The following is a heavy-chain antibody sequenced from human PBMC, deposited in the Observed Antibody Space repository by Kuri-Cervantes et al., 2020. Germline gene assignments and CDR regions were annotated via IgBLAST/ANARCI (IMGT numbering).Heavy chain of an antibody. CDR2: IKQDGSET. CDR3: ARDLSRDGYKDYYYYYMDV. Sequence: GESLKISCVVSGFTLSNYWMSWVRQAPGKGLEWVASIKQDGSETYYVDSVEGRFTISRDNDKNSLYLQMNSLRAEDTAVYYCARDLSRDGYKDYYYYYMDVWGKGTTVTVSS. D-gene: IGHD5-24*01. CDR1: GFTLSNYW. V-gene: IGHV3-7*01. J-gene: IGHJ6*03.